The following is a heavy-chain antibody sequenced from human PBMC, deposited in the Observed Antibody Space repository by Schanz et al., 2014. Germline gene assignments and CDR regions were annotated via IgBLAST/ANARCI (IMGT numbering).Heavy chain of an antibody. CDR2: ISAYNGNT. CDR1: GYTFTTYA. Sequence: QVQLVQSGAEVKKPGASVKVSCKASGYTFTTYAMSWVRQAPGQGLEWMGWISAYNGNTEYPQKLQGRVTMTTDTATSTAYMELRSLRSDDTAVYYCARDAADFYDILTEEDYWGQGTLVTVSS. D-gene: IGHD3-9*01. V-gene: IGHV1-18*01. CDR3: ARDAADFYDILTEEDY. J-gene: IGHJ4*02.